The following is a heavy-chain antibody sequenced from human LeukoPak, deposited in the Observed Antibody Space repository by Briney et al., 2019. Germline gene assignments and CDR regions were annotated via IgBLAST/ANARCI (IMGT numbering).Heavy chain of an antibody. D-gene: IGHD3-3*01. CDR3: ARSLRFLECLPTRY. CDR2: INAGNGNT. CDR1: GYTFTSYA. Sequence: GASVKVSCKASGYTFTSYAMHWVRQAPGQRLEWMGWINAGNGNTKYSQKFQGRVTITRDTSASTAYMELSSLRSEDTAVYYCARSLRFLECLPTRYWGQGTLVTVSS. J-gene: IGHJ4*02. V-gene: IGHV1-3*01.